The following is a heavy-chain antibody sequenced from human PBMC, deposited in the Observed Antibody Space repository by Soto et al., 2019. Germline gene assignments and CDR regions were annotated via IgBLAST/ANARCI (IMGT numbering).Heavy chain of an antibody. V-gene: IGHV3-23*01. CDR3: AKNIVGATVVFDY. CDR2: ISGSGGST. CDR1: GFTFRSYA. D-gene: IGHD1-26*01. J-gene: IGHJ4*02. Sequence: PGGSLRLSCAASGFTFRSYAMSWVRQAPGKGLEWVSAISGSGGSTYYADSVKGRFTISRDNSKNTLYLQMNSLRAEDTAVYYCAKNIVGATVVFDYWGQGTLVTVSS.